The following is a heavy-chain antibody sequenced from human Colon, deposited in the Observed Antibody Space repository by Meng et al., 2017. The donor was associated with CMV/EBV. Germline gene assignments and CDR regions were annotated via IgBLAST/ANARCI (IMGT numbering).Heavy chain of an antibody. Sequence: GESLQLSCAAAGFSFSDYWVTWVRQRPGKGLELVANMSPAENEYSYGDSVEGRFTMSRDNAKDSLYLDMTGLRADDTAVYFCATDFGWYRRIYWGQGTLGTVSS. D-gene: IGHD6-19*01. V-gene: IGHV3-7*03. CDR3: ATDFGWYRRIY. CDR1: GFSFSDYW. CDR2: MSPAENEY. J-gene: IGHJ4*01.